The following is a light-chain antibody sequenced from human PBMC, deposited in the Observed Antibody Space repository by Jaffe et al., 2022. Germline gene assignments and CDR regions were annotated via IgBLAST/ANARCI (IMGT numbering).Light chain of an antibody. Sequence: DILMTQSPSTLSASVGDRVTITCQASQSIGASLAWYQQKPGKAPKLLMYKSSTLASGVPSRFSGSGSGTDFTLTISSLQPDDFATYYCQQCDGYPYTFGLGTKLEV. CDR3: QQCDGYPYT. J-gene: IGKJ2*01. V-gene: IGKV1-5*03. CDR2: KSS. CDR1: QSIGAS.